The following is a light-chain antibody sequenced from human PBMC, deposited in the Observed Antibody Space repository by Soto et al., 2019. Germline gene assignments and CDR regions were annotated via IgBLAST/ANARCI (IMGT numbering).Light chain of an antibody. CDR1: SSDNGTYNR. J-gene: IGLJ1*01. V-gene: IGLV2-18*02. CDR2: EVS. Sequence: QSALTQSPSVSGSPGQSVSISCTGTSSDNGTYNRVSWYQQTPGTAPKLIIFEVSLRPSGVPDRFSGSKSGNTASLTISGLQAEDEADYYCSSSTTPSSFYVFGAGTKLTVL. CDR3: SSSTTPSSFYV.